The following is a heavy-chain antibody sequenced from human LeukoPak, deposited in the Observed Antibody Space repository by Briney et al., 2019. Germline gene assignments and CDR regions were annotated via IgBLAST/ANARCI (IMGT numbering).Heavy chain of an antibody. D-gene: IGHD7-27*01. V-gene: IGHV3-23*01. J-gene: IGHJ4*02. Sequence: GGSLRLSCAASGFTFSDYAINWVRQAPGKGLEWVSSISRGGVITYYADSVKGRFTISRDNSNNTLYLHMNSLRAEDTAVYYCVSRAGSAWGPLDDSGQGTLVTVSS. CDR1: GFTFSDYA. CDR3: VSRAGSAWGPLDD. CDR2: ISRGGVIT.